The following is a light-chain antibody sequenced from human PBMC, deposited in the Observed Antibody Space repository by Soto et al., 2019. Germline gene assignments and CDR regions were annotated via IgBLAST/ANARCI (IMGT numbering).Light chain of an antibody. CDR2: DAS. CDR1: QNVGGY. CDR3: QHHNTWPLT. V-gene: IGKV3-11*01. J-gene: IGKJ4*01. Sequence: IVLTQSPATLSLSPGERATLSCRASQNVGGYLAWYQQKPGQAPRLLIYDASNSATGIPARFSGSGSVTDFSLSITRLVPEDLAVYYCQHHNTWPLTFGGGTKVEIK.